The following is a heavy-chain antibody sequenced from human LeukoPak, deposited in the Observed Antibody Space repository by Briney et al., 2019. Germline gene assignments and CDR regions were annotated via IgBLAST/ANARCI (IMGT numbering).Heavy chain of an antibody. D-gene: IGHD3-3*01. CDR3: ATFWSGSNWFDP. V-gene: IGHV1-24*01. CDR1: GYTLTELS. J-gene: IGHJ5*02. Sequence: ASVKVSCEVSGYTLTELSMHWVRQAPGKGLEWMGGFDPEDGETIYAQKFQGRVTMTEDTSTDTAYMELSSLRSEDTAVYYCATFWSGSNWFDPWGQGTLVTASS. CDR2: FDPEDGET.